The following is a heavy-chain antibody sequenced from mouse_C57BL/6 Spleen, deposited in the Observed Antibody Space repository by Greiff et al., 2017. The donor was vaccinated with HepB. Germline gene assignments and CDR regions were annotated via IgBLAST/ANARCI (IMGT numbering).Heavy chain of an antibody. J-gene: IGHJ1*03. V-gene: IGHV1-59*01. CDR2: IDPSDSYT. CDR1: GYTFTSYW. Sequence: QVQLQQPGAELVRPGTSVKLSCKASGYTFTSYWMHWVKQRPGQGLEWIGVIDPSDSYTNYNQKFKGKATLTVDTSSSTAYMQLSSLTSEDSAVYYCARGAYYSNSRGYFDVWGTGTTVTVSS. D-gene: IGHD2-5*01. CDR3: ARGAYYSNSRGYFDV.